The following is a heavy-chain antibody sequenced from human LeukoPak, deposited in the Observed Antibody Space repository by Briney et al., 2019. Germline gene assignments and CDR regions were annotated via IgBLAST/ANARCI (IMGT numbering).Heavy chain of an antibody. CDR3: AKQYYYGSGSYSAFDI. J-gene: IGHJ3*02. Sequence: GALRLSCAASGFTFSSYWMSWVRQAPGKGLEWVANIKQDGSEKYYVDSVKGRFTISRDNAKNSLYLQMNSLRAEDTAVYYCAKQYYYGSGSYSAFDIWGQGTMVTVSS. CDR2: IKQDGSEK. V-gene: IGHV3-7*01. CDR1: GFTFSSYW. D-gene: IGHD3-10*01.